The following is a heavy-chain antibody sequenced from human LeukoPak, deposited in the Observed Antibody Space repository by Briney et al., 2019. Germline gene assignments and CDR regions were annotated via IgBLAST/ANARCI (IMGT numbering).Heavy chain of an antibody. CDR1: GYTFTGYY. CDR2: INPNSGGT. Sequence: ASVKASCKASGYTFTGYYMHWVRQAPGQGLEWMGWINPNSGGTNYAQKFQGRVTMTRDTSISTAYMELSRLRSDDTAVYYCARAPYYDFWSGYSHPFDPWGQGTLVTVSS. J-gene: IGHJ5*02. CDR3: ARAPYYDFWSGYSHPFDP. V-gene: IGHV1-2*02. D-gene: IGHD3-3*01.